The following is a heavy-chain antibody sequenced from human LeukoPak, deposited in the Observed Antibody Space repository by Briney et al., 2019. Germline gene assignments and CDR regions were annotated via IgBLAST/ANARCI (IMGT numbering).Heavy chain of an antibody. J-gene: IGHJ4*02. Sequence: SETLSLTCTVSDGSISSHYWSWIRQPPGKGLEWIGYIYDTGGTNYNPSLKSRVTISVDTSKNQFSLKLSSVTAADTTVYYCARGESYFRYWGQGTLVTVSS. CDR3: ARGESYFRY. V-gene: IGHV4-59*11. CDR1: DGSISSHY. CDR2: IYDTGGT.